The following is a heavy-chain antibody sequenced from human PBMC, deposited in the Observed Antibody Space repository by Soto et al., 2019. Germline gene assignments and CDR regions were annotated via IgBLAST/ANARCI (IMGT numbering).Heavy chain of an antibody. J-gene: IGHJ4*02. CDR3: ARPSQPYYYDSSGYPDY. Sequence: GGSLRLSCAASGFTFSSYTVNWVRQAPGKGLEWVSSISSSSSYIYYADSVKGRFTISRDNAKNSLYLQMNSPRAEDTAVYYCARPSQPYYYDSSGYPDYWGQGTLVTVSS. CDR1: GFTFSSYT. D-gene: IGHD3-22*01. CDR2: ISSSSSYI. V-gene: IGHV3-21*01.